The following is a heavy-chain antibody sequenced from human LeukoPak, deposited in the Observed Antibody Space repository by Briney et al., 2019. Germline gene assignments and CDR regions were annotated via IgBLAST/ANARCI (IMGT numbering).Heavy chain of an antibody. CDR2: INHSGST. CDR3: ARGWSLQQLVPLDY. CDR1: GGSISSYY. Sequence: SSETLSLTCTVSGGSISSYYWSWIRQPPGKGLEWIGEINHSGSTNYNPSLKSRVTISVDTSKNQFSLKLSSVTAADTAVYYCARGWSLQQLVPLDYWGQGTLVTVSS. D-gene: IGHD6-13*01. J-gene: IGHJ4*02. V-gene: IGHV4-34*01.